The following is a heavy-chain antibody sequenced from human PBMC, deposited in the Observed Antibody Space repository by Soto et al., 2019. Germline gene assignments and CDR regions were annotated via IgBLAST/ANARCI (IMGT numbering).Heavy chain of an antibody. CDR2: IVVGSGST. D-gene: IGHD5-18*01. Sequence: SVKVSCKASGFIFTNSAVQWVRQARGQRLEWIGWIVVGSGSTDYAQKFQERVTLTRDMSTSTAYMELSSLRSEETAVYYCAADKGYSYVYGSYWGQGTLVTVSS. CDR1: GFIFTNSA. J-gene: IGHJ4*02. CDR3: AADKGYSYVYGSY. V-gene: IGHV1-58*01.